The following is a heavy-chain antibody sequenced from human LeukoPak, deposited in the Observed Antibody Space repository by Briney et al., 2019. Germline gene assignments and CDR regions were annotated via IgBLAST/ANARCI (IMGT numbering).Heavy chain of an antibody. CDR3: AKGSCTNGICYPYYYYYMDV. D-gene: IGHD2-8*01. J-gene: IGHJ6*03. V-gene: IGHV3-48*03. CDR1: GFTFSSYE. CDR2: ISSSGSTT. Sequence: PGGSLRLSCAASGFTFSSYEMTWVRQAPGKGLEWVSYISSSGSTTHYADSVKGRFTFSRDNAKNSLYLQMNSLRAEDTALYYCAKGSCTNGICYPYYYYYMDVWGKGTTVTVSS.